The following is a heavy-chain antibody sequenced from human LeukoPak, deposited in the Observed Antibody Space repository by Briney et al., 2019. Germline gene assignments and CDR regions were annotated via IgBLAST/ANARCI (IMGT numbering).Heavy chain of an antibody. J-gene: IGHJ4*02. CDR3: AKTYYYDSSGYFDY. D-gene: IGHD3-22*01. CDR2: ISYDGSNK. CDR1: GFTFSSYA. Sequence: PGRSLRLSCAASGFTFSSYAMHWVRQAPGKGLEWVAVISYDGSNKYYADSVKGRFTIPRDNSKNTLYLQMNSLRAEDTAVYYCAKTYYYDSSGYFDYWGQGTLVTVSS. V-gene: IGHV3-30*04.